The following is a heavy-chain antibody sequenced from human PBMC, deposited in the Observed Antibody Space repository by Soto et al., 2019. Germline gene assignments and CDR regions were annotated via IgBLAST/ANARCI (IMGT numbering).Heavy chain of an antibody. CDR3: ARPKDYGDFYYFDY. Sequence: PSETQSVTCTVSGGYISSSSYYWGWIHQPPGKGLEWIGSIYYSGSTYYNPSLKSRVTISVDTSKNQFSLKLSSVTAADTAVYYCARPKDYGDFYYFDYWGQGTLVTVSS. V-gene: IGHV4-39*01. CDR2: IYYSGST. J-gene: IGHJ4*02. D-gene: IGHD4-17*01. CDR1: GGYISSSSYY.